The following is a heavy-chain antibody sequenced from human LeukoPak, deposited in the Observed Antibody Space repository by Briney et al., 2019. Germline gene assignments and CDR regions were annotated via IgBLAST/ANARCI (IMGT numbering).Heavy chain of an antibody. V-gene: IGHV3-33*08. CDR1: GFTFSTYW. Sequence: GGSLRLSCAASGFTFSTYWMHWVRQAPGKGLEWVAVIWYDGSNKYYADSVKGRFTISRDNSKNTLYLQMNSLRAEDTAVYYCARDKGSGYDKGFDYWGQGTLVTVSS. D-gene: IGHD5-12*01. J-gene: IGHJ4*02. CDR2: IWYDGSNK. CDR3: ARDKGSGYDKGFDY.